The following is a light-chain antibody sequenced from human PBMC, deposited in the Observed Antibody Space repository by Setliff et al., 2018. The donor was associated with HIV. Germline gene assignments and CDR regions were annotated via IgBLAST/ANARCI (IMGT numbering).Light chain of an antibody. J-gene: IGLJ1*01. V-gene: IGLV2-23*01. Sequence: QSALTQPASVSGPPGQSITISCTGSSSDVGNFKLVSWYQQSPGKAPKLIIYEAHKRPSGVSNRFSASISGNTASLTISGLQAEDEADYYCCSYASHYVFGTGTKVTVL. CDR1: SSDVGNFKL. CDR3: CSYASHYV. CDR2: EAH.